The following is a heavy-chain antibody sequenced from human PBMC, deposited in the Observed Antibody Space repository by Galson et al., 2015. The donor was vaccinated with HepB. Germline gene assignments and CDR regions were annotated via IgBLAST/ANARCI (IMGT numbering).Heavy chain of an antibody. J-gene: IGHJ4*02. D-gene: IGHD5-18*01. CDR1: GFTFSSYG. CDR2: ISYDGSNK. Sequence: SLRLSCAASGFTFSSYGMHWVRQAPGKGLEWVAVISYDGSNKYYADSVKGRFTISRDNSKNTLYLQVNSLRAEDTAVYYCAREGGYSYGYVDCWGQGTLVTVSS. CDR3: AREGGYSYGYVDC. V-gene: IGHV3-30*03.